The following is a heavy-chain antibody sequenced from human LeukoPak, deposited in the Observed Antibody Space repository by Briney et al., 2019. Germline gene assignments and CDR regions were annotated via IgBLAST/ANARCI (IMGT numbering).Heavy chain of an antibody. V-gene: IGHV3-23*01. CDR3: ARDSTLSVYYMDV. Sequence: GGSLRLSCAASGFTFSSYAMSWVRQAPGKGLEWVSAISGSGGSTYYADSVKGRFTISRDNSKNTLYLQMNSLRAEDTAVYYCARDSTLSVYYMDVWGKGTTVTVSS. CDR2: ISGSGGST. D-gene: IGHD5/OR15-5a*01. CDR1: GFTFSSYA. J-gene: IGHJ6*03.